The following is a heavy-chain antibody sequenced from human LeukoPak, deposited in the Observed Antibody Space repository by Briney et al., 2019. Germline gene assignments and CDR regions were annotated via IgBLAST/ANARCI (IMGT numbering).Heavy chain of an antibody. CDR3: ATGQGHGMDV. D-gene: IGHD1-14*01. J-gene: IGHJ6*02. V-gene: IGHV3-74*01. Sequence: GGSLRLSCAASGFTFSSYWMHWVPQAPGKGLVWVSRINSDGGSTSYADSVKGRFTISRDNAKNTLYLQMNSLRAEDTAVYYCATGQGHGMDVWGQGTTVTVSS. CDR1: GFTFSSYW. CDR2: INSDGGST.